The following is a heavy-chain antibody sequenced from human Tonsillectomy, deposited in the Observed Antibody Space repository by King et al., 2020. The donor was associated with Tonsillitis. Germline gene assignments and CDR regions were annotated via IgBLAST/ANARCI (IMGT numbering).Heavy chain of an antibody. CDR2: ITSDSSYI. V-gene: IGHV3-21*01. D-gene: IGHD1-26*01. CDR1: GFTFSTYS. Sequence: VQLVQSGGGLVKPGGSLRLSCAASGFTFSTYSMNWVRQAPGKGLEWVSSITSDSSYIYYADSVKGRFTISRDNAKNSLYLQMNSLRAEDTAVYYCARGSGSYQGGFDSWDQGTLVTVSS. CDR3: ARGSGSYQGGFDS. J-gene: IGHJ4*02.